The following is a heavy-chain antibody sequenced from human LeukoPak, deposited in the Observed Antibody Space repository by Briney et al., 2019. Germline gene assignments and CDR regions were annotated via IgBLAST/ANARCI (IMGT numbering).Heavy chain of an antibody. Sequence: VKVSCKASGFPFTSSAMQWVRPARGQRVEWIGWIVVGSGNTNYAQKFQERVTITRDMSTSTAYMELSSLRSEDTAVYYCAAVGYANCSGGSCFFDYWGQGTLVTVSS. J-gene: IGHJ4*02. D-gene: IGHD2-15*01. CDR3: AAVGYANCSGGSCFFDY. CDR1: GFPFTSSA. CDR2: IVVGSGNT. V-gene: IGHV1-58*02.